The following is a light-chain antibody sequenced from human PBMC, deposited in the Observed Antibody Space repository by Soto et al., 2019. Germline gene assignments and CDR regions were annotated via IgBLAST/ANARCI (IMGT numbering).Light chain of an antibody. Sequence: EIIMTQSPATLSVSPGERATLSCMASQSVRNNIAWYQQKPGQAPRLLIYYASTRATGIPARFSGSGSGTEFTLTISSLQSEDFALYYCQQYNNWPPITFGQGTRLEIK. V-gene: IGKV3-15*01. CDR3: QQYNNWPPIT. CDR2: YAS. CDR1: QSVRNN. J-gene: IGKJ5*01.